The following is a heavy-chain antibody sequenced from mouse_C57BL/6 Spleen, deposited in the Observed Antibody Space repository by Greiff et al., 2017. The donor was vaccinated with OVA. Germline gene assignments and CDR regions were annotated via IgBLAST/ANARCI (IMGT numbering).Heavy chain of an antibody. CDR3: VLYYDYDDAMDY. Sequence: QVQLQQSGTELVKPGASVKLSCTASGYTFTSYWMHWVKQRPGQGLEWIGNINPSNGGTNYNEKFKSKATLTVDKSSSTAYMQLSSLTSEYSAVYYCVLYYDYDDAMDYWGQGTSVTVSS. CDR2: INPSNGGT. CDR1: GYTFTSYW. D-gene: IGHD2-4*01. J-gene: IGHJ4*01. V-gene: IGHV1-53*01.